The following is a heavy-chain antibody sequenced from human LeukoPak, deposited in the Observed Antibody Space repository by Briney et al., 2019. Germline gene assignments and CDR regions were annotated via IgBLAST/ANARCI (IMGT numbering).Heavy chain of an antibody. CDR3: ANVPFLNYYYYMDV. J-gene: IGHJ6*03. Sequence: GGPLRLSCAASGFTFSSYGIHWVRQAPGKGLEWVAFIRYDGGKKYYADYVQGRFIISRDNSKNTLYLQMNSLRAEDTAVYYCANVPFLNYYYYMDVWGKGTTVTVSS. V-gene: IGHV3-30*02. D-gene: IGHD2-2*01. CDR1: GFTFSSYG. CDR2: IRYDGGKK.